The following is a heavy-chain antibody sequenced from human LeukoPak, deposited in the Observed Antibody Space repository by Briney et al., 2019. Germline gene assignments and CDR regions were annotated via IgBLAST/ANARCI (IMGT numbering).Heavy chain of an antibody. CDR1: GRSISSHY. CDR3: ARGGIAARPEAYWFDP. CDR2: IYYSGST. V-gene: IGHV4-59*11. D-gene: IGHD6-6*01. J-gene: IGHJ5*02. Sequence: SEALSLACTVSGRSISSHYWSWIRQPPGKGLEWIGYIYYSGSTNYNPSLKSRVTISVDTSKNQFSLKLSSVTAADTAVYYCARGGIAARPEAYWFDPWGQATLVAVSS.